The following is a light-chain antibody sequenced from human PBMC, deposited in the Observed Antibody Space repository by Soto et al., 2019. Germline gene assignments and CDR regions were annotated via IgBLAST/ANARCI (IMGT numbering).Light chain of an antibody. CDR2: GAS. V-gene: IGKV3-20*01. CDR3: QQYRSSPLYT. Sequence: EIVLTQSPGTLSLSPGERATLSCRASQSVSSSYLAWYQQKPGQAPRLLIYGASSRATGIPDRFSGSGSGTDFTLTISRLEPEDFAVYYCQQYRSSPLYTFGQGTKQEIK. J-gene: IGKJ2*01. CDR1: QSVSSSY.